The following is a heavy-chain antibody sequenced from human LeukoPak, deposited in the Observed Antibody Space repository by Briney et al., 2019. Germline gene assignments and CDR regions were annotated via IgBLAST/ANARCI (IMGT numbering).Heavy chain of an antibody. CDR3: ARDPFYYYDSSEGFDY. V-gene: IGHV1-2*02. D-gene: IGHD3-22*01. J-gene: IGHJ4*02. CDR1: GYTFTGYY. Sequence: ASVKVSCKASGYTFTGYYMHWVRQAPGQGLEWMGWINPNSGGTNYAQKFQGRVTMTRDTSISTAYMELSRLRSDDTAVYYCARDPFYYYDSSEGFDYWGQGTLVTVSS. CDR2: INPNSGGT.